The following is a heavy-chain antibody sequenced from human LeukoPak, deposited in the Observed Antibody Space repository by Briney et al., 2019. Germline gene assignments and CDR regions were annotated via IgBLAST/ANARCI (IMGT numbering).Heavy chain of an antibody. CDR2: IYYTET. CDR1: GGSVSNYY. V-gene: IGHV4-59*02. J-gene: IGHJ4*02. Sequence: SETLSLTCTVSGGSVSNYYWSWIRQSPGKGLEWIGYIYYTETSYNPSLKSRVTISADTSKNQFSLKLYSVTAADTAVYYCATRKLGNDYWGQGILVTVSS. D-gene: IGHD7-27*01. CDR3: ATRKLGNDY.